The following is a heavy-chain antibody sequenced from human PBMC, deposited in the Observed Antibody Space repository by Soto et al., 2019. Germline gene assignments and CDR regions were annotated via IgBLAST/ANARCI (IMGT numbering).Heavy chain of an antibody. CDR3: ARDRIAARPKYSYYGMDV. V-gene: IGHV4-61*01. D-gene: IGHD6-6*01. Sequence: SYTLSLTCTVSGGSVSSGSYYWSWIRQPPGKGLEWIGYIYYSGSTNYNPSLKSRVTISVDTSKNQFSLKLSSVTAAGTAVYYCARDRIAARPKYSYYGMDVWGQGTTVTVSS. CDR1: GGSVSSGSYY. CDR2: IYYSGST. J-gene: IGHJ6*02.